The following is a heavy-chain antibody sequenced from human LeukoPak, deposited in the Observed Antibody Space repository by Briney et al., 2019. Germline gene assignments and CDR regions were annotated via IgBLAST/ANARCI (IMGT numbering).Heavy chain of an antibody. D-gene: IGHD1-14*01. CDR3: ATRYNRNRTLFDY. J-gene: IGHJ4*02. Sequence: SETLSLTCAVYGGSFSGYYWSWIRQPPGKGLEWIGEINHSGSTNYNPSLKSRVTISVDTSKNQFSLKLSSVTAADTAVYYCATRYNRNRTLFDYWGQGTLVTVSS. V-gene: IGHV4-34*01. CDR2: INHSGST. CDR1: GGSFSGYY.